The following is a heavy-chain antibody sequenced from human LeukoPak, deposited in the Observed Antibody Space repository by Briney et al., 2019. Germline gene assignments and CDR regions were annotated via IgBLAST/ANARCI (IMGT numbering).Heavy chain of an antibody. V-gene: IGHV4-39*01. CDR1: GVSISGDNYY. Sequence: SETLSLTCTVSGVSISGDNYYWGWIRQPPGKGLEWIGSIYSSGSTYYNPSLKSRVTISVDTPKNQFSLKLNSVLDADTPVYYCARGDYSDYVANWFEPWGQGTLVTVSS. CDR3: ARGDYSDYVANWFEP. J-gene: IGHJ5*02. CDR2: IYSSGST. D-gene: IGHD4-11*01.